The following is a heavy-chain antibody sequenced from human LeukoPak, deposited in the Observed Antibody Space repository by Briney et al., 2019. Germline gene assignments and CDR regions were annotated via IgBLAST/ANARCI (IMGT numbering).Heavy chain of an antibody. V-gene: IGHV3-7*03. D-gene: IGHD3-16*01. CDR3: ARGVYYFDY. J-gene: IGHJ4*02. CDR1: GFTFSSSW. Sequence: GGSLRLSCVASGFTFSSSWMAWVRQAPGKGLEWVANIKEDGGEKYCVDSVKGRFTISRDNAKNSLSLQMMSLRAEDAAVYYCARGVYYFDYWGQGTLVTVSS. CDR2: IKEDGGEK.